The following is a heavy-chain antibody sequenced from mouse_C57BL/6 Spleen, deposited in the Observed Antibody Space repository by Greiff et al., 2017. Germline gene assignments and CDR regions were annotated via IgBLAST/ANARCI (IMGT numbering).Heavy chain of an antibody. J-gene: IGHJ3*01. CDR3: ARGGQLRLFFAY. CDR2: IDPSDSYT. V-gene: IGHV1-69*01. CDR1: GYTFTSYW. Sequence: VQLQQPGAELVMPGASVKLSCKASGYTFTSYWMHWVKQRPGQGLEWIGEIDPSDSYTNYNKKFKGKSTLTVDKSSSTAYMQLSSLTSEDSAVYYCARGGQLRLFFAYWGQGTLVTVSA. D-gene: IGHD3-2*02.